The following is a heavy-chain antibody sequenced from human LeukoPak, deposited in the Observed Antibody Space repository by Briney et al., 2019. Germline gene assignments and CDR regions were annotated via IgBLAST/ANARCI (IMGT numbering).Heavy chain of an antibody. CDR3: ATWAFYHNLDV. CDR1: GFTIGPYA. CDR2: IKADGSGT. D-gene: IGHD2/OR15-2a*01. J-gene: IGHJ6*02. Sequence: GGSLRLSCAASGFTIGPYAMYWVRQGPGRGLEWVSVIKADGSGTFCADSVRGGFTTSRDNSKNSLYLQMNSLTSEDTALYYCATWAFYHNLDVWGQGTTVIVSS. V-gene: IGHV3-43*02.